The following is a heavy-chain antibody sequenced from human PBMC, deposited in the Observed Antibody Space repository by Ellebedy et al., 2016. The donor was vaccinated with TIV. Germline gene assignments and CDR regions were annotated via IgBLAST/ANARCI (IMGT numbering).Heavy chain of an antibody. CDR2: VFSGGST. CDR1: GDSPSSRTYY. J-gene: IGHJ4*02. V-gene: IGHV4-39*07. D-gene: IGHD2/OR15-2a*01. Sequence: SDTLSLTXTVSGDSPSSRTYYWGWLRPPPGKVLGWIGRVFSGGSTYYNPSLNSRVTISVDTSKNQFSLRLDSVTAADTAVYFCARTPTLITKILNWGQGILVAVSS. CDR3: ARTPTLITKILN.